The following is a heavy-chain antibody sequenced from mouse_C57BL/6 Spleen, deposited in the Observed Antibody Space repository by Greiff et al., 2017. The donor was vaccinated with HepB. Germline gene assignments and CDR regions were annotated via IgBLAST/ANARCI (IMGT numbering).Heavy chain of an antibody. CDR3: ARSTVVAPDY. CDR2: IDPSDSYT. Sequence: QVQLKQSGAELVKPGASVKLSCKASGYTFTSYWMQWVKQRPGQGLEWIGEIDPSDSYTNYNQKFKGKATLTVDTSSRTAYMQLSSLTSEDSAVYYCARSTVVAPDYWGQGTTLTVSS. V-gene: IGHV1-50*01. D-gene: IGHD1-1*01. J-gene: IGHJ2*01. CDR1: GYTFTSYW.